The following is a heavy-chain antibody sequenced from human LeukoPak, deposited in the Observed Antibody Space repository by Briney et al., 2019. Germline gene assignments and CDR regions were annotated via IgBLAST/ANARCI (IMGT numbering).Heavy chain of an antibody. Sequence: ASVKVSCKASGYTFTSYDINWVRPATGQGLEWMGWMNPNSGNTGYAQKFQGRVTMTRNTSISTAYMELSSLRSEDTAVYYCARVPIAYCGGDCSDNWFDPWGEGTLVTVSS. J-gene: IGHJ5*02. CDR3: ARVPIAYCGGDCSDNWFDP. V-gene: IGHV1-8*01. CDR2: MNPNSGNT. CDR1: GYTFTSYD. D-gene: IGHD2-21*02.